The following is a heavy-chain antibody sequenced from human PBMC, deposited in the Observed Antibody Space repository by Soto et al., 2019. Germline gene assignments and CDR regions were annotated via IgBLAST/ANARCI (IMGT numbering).Heavy chain of an antibody. D-gene: IGHD4-17*01. Sequence: QLQLQESGPGLVKPSETLSLTCTVSGGSIGGSSYYWGWIRQSPGKGLEWIGSIYYSGRTYYNPSLXXRXTXXVETSRNQFSLNLSSGTAADTAVYYCARLTAMTTKWGQGTLVTVSS. V-gene: IGHV4-39*01. J-gene: IGHJ4*02. CDR1: GGSIGGSSYY. CDR3: ARLTAMTTK. CDR2: IYYSGRT.